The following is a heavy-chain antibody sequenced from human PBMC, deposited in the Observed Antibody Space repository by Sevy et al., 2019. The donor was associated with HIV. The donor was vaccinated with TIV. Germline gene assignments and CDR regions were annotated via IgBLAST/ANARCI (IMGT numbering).Heavy chain of an antibody. CDR3: ANGISARLDY. Sequence: SETLSLTCTVSGDSISGYYWSWIRQPPGKRLEWIGYFYYSGRTNYSPSLKSRATISVDTSKNQISLTLTSVTAADTAIYYCANGISARLDYWGQGTLVTVSS. J-gene: IGHJ4*02. CDR1: GDSISGYY. CDR2: FYYSGRT. D-gene: IGHD6-6*01. V-gene: IGHV4-59*01.